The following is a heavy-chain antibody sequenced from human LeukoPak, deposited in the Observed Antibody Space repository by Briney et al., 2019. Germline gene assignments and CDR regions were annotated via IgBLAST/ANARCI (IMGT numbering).Heavy chain of an antibody. Sequence: GGSLRLSCAASGFTVSNNYMSWVRQAPGKGLEWVSIIYSGGSTYYADSVKGRFTISRDNSKNTLYLQMNSLRAEDTAVYYCARVLTYGSGSYYNVEWYFDLWGRGTLVTVSS. J-gene: IGHJ2*01. V-gene: IGHV3-66*01. CDR3: ARVLTYGSGSYYNVEWYFDL. D-gene: IGHD3-10*01. CDR1: GFTVSNNY. CDR2: IYSGGST.